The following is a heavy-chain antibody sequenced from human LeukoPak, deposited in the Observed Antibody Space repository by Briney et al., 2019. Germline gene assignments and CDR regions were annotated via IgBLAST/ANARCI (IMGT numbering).Heavy chain of an antibody. CDR2: ISSSSSTI. D-gene: IGHD3-22*01. J-gene: IGHJ4*02. CDR3: ARVLHRRNYDSSVYYGY. Sequence: GGSLRLSCAASGFTFSSYSMNWVRQAPGKGLEWVSYISSSSSTIYYADSVKGRFAISRDNAKNSLYLQMNSLRAEDTAVYYCARVLHRRNYDSSVYYGYWGQGTLVTVSS. CDR1: GFTFSSYS. V-gene: IGHV3-48*01.